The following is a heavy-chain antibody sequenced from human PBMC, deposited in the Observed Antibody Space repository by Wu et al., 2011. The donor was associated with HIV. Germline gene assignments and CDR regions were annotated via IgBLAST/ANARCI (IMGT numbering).Heavy chain of an antibody. V-gene: IGHV1-69*06. Sequence: QVQLVQSGAEVKKPGASVKVSCRASGYTFGNHAISWVRQAPGQGLEWMGRIIPIFRTANYAQKIQGRVTITADKSTTTTYMELSSLRSEDTAVYYCAIDSLSGDNGMDVWGQGTTVTVSS. CDR3: AIDSLSGDNGMDV. CDR1: GYTFGNHA. D-gene: IGHD7-27*01. CDR2: IIPIFRTA. J-gene: IGHJ6*02.